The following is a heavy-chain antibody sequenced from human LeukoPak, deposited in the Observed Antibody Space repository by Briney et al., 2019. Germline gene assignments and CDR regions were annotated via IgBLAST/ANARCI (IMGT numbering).Heavy chain of an antibody. J-gene: IGHJ4*02. V-gene: IGHV3-7*01. D-gene: IGHD6-19*01. CDR3: ARDVWTGVAVSDY. CDR2: IKEDGSIQ. CDR1: GFTFSSYW. Sequence: GGSLRLSCVASGFTFSSYWMTWVRQAPGKGLEWLANIKEDGSIQYYLASVRGRFTISRDKAKTSVYLQLNSVRADDTAVYYCARDVWTGVAVSDYWGQGTLVTVSS.